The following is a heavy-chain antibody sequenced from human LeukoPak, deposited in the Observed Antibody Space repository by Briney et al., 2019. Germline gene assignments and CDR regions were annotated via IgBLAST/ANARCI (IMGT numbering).Heavy chain of an antibody. CDR1: GGSISSSSCY. J-gene: IGHJ4*02. V-gene: IGHV4-39*07. CDR2: IYHSGST. D-gene: IGHD3-9*01. Sequence: SETLSVTCTVSGGSISSSSCYWGWIRQPPGKGLEWIGSIYHSGSTYYNPSLKSRVTISVDTSKNQFSLKLSSVTAADTAVYYCARISLTGYAPISGYFDYWGQGTLVTVSS. CDR3: ARISLTGYAPISGYFDY.